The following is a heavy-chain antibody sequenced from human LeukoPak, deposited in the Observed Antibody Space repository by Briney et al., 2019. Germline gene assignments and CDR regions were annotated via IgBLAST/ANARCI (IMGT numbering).Heavy chain of an antibody. D-gene: IGHD3-10*01. J-gene: IGHJ5*02. V-gene: IGHV1-8*01. CDR3: ARGDSLGWFGATNWFDP. CDR1: GYTFTSYD. Sequence: ASVKVPCKASGYTFTSYDINWVRQATGQGLEWMGWMNPNSGNTGYAQKFQGRVTMTRNTSISTAYMELSSLRSEDTAVYYCARGDSLGWFGATNWFDPWGQGTLVTVSS. CDR2: MNPNSGNT.